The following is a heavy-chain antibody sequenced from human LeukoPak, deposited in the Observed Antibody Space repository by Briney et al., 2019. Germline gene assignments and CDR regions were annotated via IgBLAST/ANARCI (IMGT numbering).Heavy chain of an antibody. Sequence: PGGSLRLSCAASGFTFSDYYMSWIRQAPGKGLEWVSYISSSGSTIYYADSVKGRFTISRDNAKNSLYLQMNSLRAEDTAVYYCARARGEYCSSTSCLTPYYMDVWGKGTTVTVSS. D-gene: IGHD2-2*01. V-gene: IGHV3-11*01. CDR3: ARARGEYCSSTSCLTPYYMDV. CDR1: GFTFSDYY. J-gene: IGHJ6*03. CDR2: ISSSGSTI.